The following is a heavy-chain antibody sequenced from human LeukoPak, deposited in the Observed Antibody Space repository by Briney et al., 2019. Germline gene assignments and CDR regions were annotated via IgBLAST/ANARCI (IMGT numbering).Heavy chain of an antibody. CDR3: ARTRGYSYGYGDY. Sequence: ASVKVSCKASGYTFTSYAMHWVRQAPGQRLEWMGWINAGNGNTKYSQKFQGRVTITRDTSASTAYMELSSLRSDDTAVYYCARTRGYSYGYGDYWGQGTLVTVSS. D-gene: IGHD5-18*01. V-gene: IGHV1-3*01. CDR2: INAGNGNT. J-gene: IGHJ4*02. CDR1: GYTFTSYA.